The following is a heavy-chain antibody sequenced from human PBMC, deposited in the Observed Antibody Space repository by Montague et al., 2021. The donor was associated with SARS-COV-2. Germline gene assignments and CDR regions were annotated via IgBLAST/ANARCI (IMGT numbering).Heavy chain of an antibody. CDR2: ISTSCAT. Sequence: SLRLSCAASGFTFSHYDMHWVRQVTGKGLEWVSGISTSCATFYPGSVKGRFTISRENDRNFLYLQMNSLRAGDTAIYYCARAFWGDKSWHDYWGPGTLVTVSS. J-gene: IGHJ4*02. CDR3: ARAFWGDKSWHDY. CDR1: GFTFSHYD. D-gene: IGHD3-3*01. V-gene: IGHV3-13*01.